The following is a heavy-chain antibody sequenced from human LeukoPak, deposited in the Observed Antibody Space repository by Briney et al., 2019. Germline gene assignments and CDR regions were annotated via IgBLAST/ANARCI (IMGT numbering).Heavy chain of an antibody. CDR1: GGTFSSYA. V-gene: IGHV1-69*13. D-gene: IGHD5-18*01. Sequence: SVKVSCKASGGTFSSYAISWVRQAPGQGLEWMEGIIPIFGTANYAQKFQGRVTITADESTSTAYMELSSLRSEDTAVYYCARASADTAMYYYGMDVWGQGTTVTVSS. CDR2: IIPIFGTA. J-gene: IGHJ6*02. CDR3: ARASADTAMYYYGMDV.